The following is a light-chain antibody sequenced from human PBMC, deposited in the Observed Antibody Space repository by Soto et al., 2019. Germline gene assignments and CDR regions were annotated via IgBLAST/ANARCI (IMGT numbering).Light chain of an antibody. J-gene: IGKJ5*01. V-gene: IGKV3D-15*01. CDR2: GAS. CDR1: QTVSSN. Sequence: ELVMTQSPATLSVSPGKRVTLSCRASQTVSSNFLAWYQQRPAQAPRLLIHGASTRATGIPDRFSGSGSGTDFTLPISRLEPEDFAVYYCQQYNNWPPITFGQGTRLEIK. CDR3: QQYNNWPPIT.